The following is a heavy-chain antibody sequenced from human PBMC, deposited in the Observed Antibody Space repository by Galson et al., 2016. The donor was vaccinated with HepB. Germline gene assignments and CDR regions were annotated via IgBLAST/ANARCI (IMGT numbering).Heavy chain of an antibody. Sequence: TLSLTCTVSGGSISSGGYYWSWIRQHPGKGLEWIGYVYYSGSTYYNPSLRSRVTISADTSKTQFSLKLRSVTAAATAVYYCASCVYSSSRYSDYWGQGTLVTVSS. V-gene: IGHV4-31*03. CDR1: GGSISSGGYY. D-gene: IGHD6-13*01. CDR3: ASCVYSSSRYSDY. J-gene: IGHJ4*02. CDR2: VYYSGST.